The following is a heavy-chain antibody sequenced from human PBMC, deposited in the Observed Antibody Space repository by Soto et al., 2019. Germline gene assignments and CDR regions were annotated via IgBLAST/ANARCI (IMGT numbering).Heavy chain of an antibody. J-gene: IGHJ6*02. Sequence: GGSLRLSCAASGFTFSSYAMHWVRQAPGKGLEWVAVISYDGSNKYYADSVKGRFTISRDNSKNTLYLQMNSLRAEDTAVYYCARDRVAAPAYYYYGMDVWGQGTTVTVYS. D-gene: IGHD6-13*01. CDR1: GFTFSSYA. CDR2: ISYDGSNK. V-gene: IGHV3-30-3*01. CDR3: ARDRVAAPAYYYYGMDV.